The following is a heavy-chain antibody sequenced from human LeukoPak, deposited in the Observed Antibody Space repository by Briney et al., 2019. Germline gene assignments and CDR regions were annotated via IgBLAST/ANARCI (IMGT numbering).Heavy chain of an antibody. V-gene: IGHV1-2*02. CDR1: GYTFTGYY. CDR2: INPNSGGT. CDR3: ARDTPRPVPRGFEY. Sequence: ASVKVSCKASGYTFTGYYMHWVRQAPGQGLEWMGWINPNSGGTNYAQKFQGRVTMTEDTSTDTAYMELSSLRSDDTAVYYCARDTPRPVPRGFEYWGQGTLVTVSS. J-gene: IGHJ4*02.